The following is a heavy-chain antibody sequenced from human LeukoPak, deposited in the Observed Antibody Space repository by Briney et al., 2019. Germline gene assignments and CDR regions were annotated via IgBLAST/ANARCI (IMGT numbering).Heavy chain of an antibody. CDR2: IYSGGNT. Sequence: GGSLRLSCSASGLTVSTNYLTWVRQAPGKGLEWVSVIYSGGNTYYADSVKGRFTISRDNSKNTLYLQMNRLRADDTAVYYCTRGPVGGFDAWGQGTLVTVSS. D-gene: IGHD1-26*01. CDR1: GLTVSTNY. CDR3: TRGPVGGFDA. J-gene: IGHJ5*02. V-gene: IGHV3-53*01.